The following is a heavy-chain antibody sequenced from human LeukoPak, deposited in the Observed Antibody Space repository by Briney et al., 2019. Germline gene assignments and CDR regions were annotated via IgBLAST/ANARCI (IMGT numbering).Heavy chain of an antibody. J-gene: IGHJ4*02. CDR1: GYTFTGYY. V-gene: IGHV1-69*13. CDR3: ASTLKMATTFDY. CDR2: IIPIFGTA. D-gene: IGHD5-24*01. Sequence: SVKVSCKASGYTFTGYYMHWVRQAPGQGLEWMGGIIPIFGTANYAQKFQGRVTITADESTSTAYMELSSLRSEDTAVYYCASTLKMATTFDYWGQGTLVTVS.